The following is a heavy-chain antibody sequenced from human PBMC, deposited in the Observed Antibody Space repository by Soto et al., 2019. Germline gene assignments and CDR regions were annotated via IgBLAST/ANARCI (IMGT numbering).Heavy chain of an antibody. CDR2: VSHDGRNT. V-gene: IGHV3-30*18. CDR3: AKGGRQWLVTSDFNY. Sequence: VQLVESGGGVVQPGRSLRLSCAASGFTFSDYAMHWVRQAPGKGLEWVAVVSHDGRNTHYADSVKGRVTISRDSSKNTLSLEMTSLRAEDTDVYYCAKGGRQWLVTSDFNYWGQGALVTVSS. D-gene: IGHD6-19*01. J-gene: IGHJ4*02. CDR1: GFTFSDYA.